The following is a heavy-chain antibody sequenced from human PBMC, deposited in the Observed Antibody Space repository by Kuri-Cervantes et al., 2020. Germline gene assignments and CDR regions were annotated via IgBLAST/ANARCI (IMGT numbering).Heavy chain of an antibody. D-gene: IGHD3-10*01. CDR2: IYYSGST. CDR3: ARGPYYYGSGSYYNGYYYYGMDV. J-gene: IGHJ6*02. Sequence: SETLSLTCTVSGGSISSYYWSWIRQPPGKGLEWIGYIYYSGSTNYNPSLKSRVTISVDTSKNQFSLKLSSVTAADTAVYYCARGPYYYGSGSYYNGYYYYGMDVWGQGTTVTVSS. CDR1: GGSISSYY. V-gene: IGHV4-59*01.